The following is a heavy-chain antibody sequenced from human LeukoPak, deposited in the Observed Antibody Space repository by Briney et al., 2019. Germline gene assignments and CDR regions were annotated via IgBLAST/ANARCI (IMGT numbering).Heavy chain of an antibody. CDR1: GFTFSSYW. CDR2: IKQDGSEK. J-gene: IGHJ4*02. Sequence: GGSLRLSCAASGFTFSSYWMSWVRQAPGKGLEWVANIKQDGSEKYYVDSVKGRFTISRDNAKNSLYLQMNSLRAEDTAVYYCARLGTAMVIGYFDYWGQGTLVTVSS. V-gene: IGHV3-7*01. CDR3: ARLGTAMVIGYFDY. D-gene: IGHD5-18*01.